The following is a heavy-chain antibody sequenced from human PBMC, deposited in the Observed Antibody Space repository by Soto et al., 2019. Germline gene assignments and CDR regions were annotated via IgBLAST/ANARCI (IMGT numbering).Heavy chain of an antibody. CDR3: TPVDYVDWNFDY. Sequence: QVQLVQSGAEVKKPGASVKVSCKVSGYTLTELSMHWVRQAPGKGLEWMGGFDPEDGETIYAQKFHGRVTMTEDTSTDTAYMELSSLRSEDTAVYYCTPVDYVDWNFDYWGQGTLVTVSS. J-gene: IGHJ4*02. V-gene: IGHV1-24*01. CDR2: FDPEDGET. CDR1: GYTLTELS. D-gene: IGHD4-17*01.